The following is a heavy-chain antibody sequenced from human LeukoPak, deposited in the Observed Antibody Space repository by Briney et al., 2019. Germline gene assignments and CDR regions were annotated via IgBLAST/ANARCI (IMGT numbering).Heavy chain of an antibody. V-gene: IGHV4-34*01. CDR3: ARRSGYYDSSGYYYRWFDP. CDR1: GGSFSGYY. J-gene: IGHJ5*02. Sequence: SETLSLTCAVYGGSFSGYYWSWIRQPPGKGLEWIGEINHSGSTNYNPSLKSRVTISVDTSKNQFSLKLSSVTAADTAVYYCARRSGYYDSSGYYYRWFDPWGQGTLVTVSS. CDR2: INHSGST. D-gene: IGHD3-22*01.